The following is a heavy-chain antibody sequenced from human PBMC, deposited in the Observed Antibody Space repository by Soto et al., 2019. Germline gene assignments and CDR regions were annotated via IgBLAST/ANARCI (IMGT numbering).Heavy chain of an antibody. D-gene: IGHD6-6*01. V-gene: IGHV3-15*01. CDR1: GFIFSNAW. J-gene: IGHJ4*02. CDR2: IKSKTDGGTT. CDR3: STIEYSSYGYFDY. Sequence: PGGSLRLSCAASGFIFSNAWMSWVRQAPGKGLEWVGRIKSKTDGGTTDYAAPVKGRFTISRDDSKNTLFLQMNSLKTEDTAVYYCSTIEYSSYGYFDYWGQGALVTVSS.